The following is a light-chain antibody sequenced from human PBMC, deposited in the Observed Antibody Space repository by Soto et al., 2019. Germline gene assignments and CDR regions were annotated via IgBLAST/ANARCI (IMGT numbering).Light chain of an antibody. CDR3: QQYNTYST. Sequence: DIQMTQSPSTLPAFVGDRVTITSRASQDISNYVAWYQPKPGKAPNVLIYDASNLETGVPSRFSGSGSGTDFTLTIRSLQPDDSATYYCQQYNTYSTFGQGTKVDIK. CDR1: QDISNY. J-gene: IGKJ1*01. CDR2: DAS. V-gene: IGKV1-5*01.